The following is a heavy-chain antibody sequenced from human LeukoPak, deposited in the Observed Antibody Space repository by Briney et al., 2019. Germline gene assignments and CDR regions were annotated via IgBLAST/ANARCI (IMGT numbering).Heavy chain of an antibody. V-gene: IGHV1-69*13. CDR3: ARHREPILTAPFDY. Sequence: SVKVSCKASGGTFSNYAISWVRQAPGQGLEWMGGIIPIFGTANYAQKFQGRVTITADESTSTAYMELSSLRSEDTAVYYCARHREPILTAPFDYWGQGTLVTVSS. J-gene: IGHJ4*02. CDR2: IIPIFGTA. CDR1: GGTFSNYA. D-gene: IGHD3-9*01.